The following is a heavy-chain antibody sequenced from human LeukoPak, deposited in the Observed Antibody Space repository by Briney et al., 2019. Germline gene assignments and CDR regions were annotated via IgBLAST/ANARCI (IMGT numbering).Heavy chain of an antibody. CDR1: GDSISNYY. Sequence: PSETLSLTCTVSGDSISNYYWSWIRQPAGKGLEWIRRIYTSGSTNYNPSLKSRVTMSVDTSKNQFSLKLSSVTAADTAVYYCARSGYYYDSSAYYSDYWGQGTLVTVSS. CDR3: ARSGYYYDSSAYYSDY. V-gene: IGHV4-4*07. CDR2: IYTSGST. D-gene: IGHD3-22*01. J-gene: IGHJ4*02.